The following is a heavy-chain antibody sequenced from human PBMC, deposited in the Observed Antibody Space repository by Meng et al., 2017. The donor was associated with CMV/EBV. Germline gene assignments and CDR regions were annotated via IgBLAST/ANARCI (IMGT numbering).Heavy chain of an antibody. D-gene: IGHD2-15*01. CDR3: ARHPAEMVAASYFQH. Sequence: SGGTFSSYAISWVRQAPGQGLEWMGGIIPIFGTANYAQKFQGRVTITTDGSTSTAYMELSSLRSEDTAVYYCARHPAEMVAASYFQHWGQGTLVTVSS. CDR1: GGTFSSYA. J-gene: IGHJ1*01. CDR2: IIPIFGTA. V-gene: IGHV1-69*05.